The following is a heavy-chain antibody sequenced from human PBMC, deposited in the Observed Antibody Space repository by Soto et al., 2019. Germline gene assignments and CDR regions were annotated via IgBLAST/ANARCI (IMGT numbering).Heavy chain of an antibody. V-gene: IGHV4-30-4*01. J-gene: IGHJ5*01. CDR2: IYKSATT. Sequence: SETLSLTCSVSGDSISTVDYFWSWIRQPPGQTLEYIGYIYKSATTYYNPSFESRVAISLDTSKSQFSLTVTSVTAGDTAVYFCARGRYCLTGSCFPNWFDSWGRGTLVTVSS. CDR1: GDSISTVDYF. CDR3: ARGRYCLTGSCFPNWFDS. D-gene: IGHD2-15*01.